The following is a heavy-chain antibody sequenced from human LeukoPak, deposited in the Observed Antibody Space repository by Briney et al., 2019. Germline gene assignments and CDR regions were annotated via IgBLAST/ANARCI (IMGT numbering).Heavy chain of an antibody. Sequence: SETLSLTCTVSGGSISSSSYYWGWIRQPPGKGLEWIGSIYYSGSTYYNPSLKSRVTISVDTSKNQFSLKLSSVTAADTAVYYCARASPTYYDILTGYFPPAWFDYWGQGTLVTVSS. CDR3: ARASPTYYDILTGYFPPAWFDY. CDR2: IYYSGST. V-gene: IGHV4-39*07. CDR1: GGSISSSSYY. D-gene: IGHD3-9*01. J-gene: IGHJ4*02.